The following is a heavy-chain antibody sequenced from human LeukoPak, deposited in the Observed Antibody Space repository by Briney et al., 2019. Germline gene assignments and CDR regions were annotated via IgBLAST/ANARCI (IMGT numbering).Heavy chain of an antibody. CDR3: ARGIQEDYFDY. V-gene: IGHV4-34*01. Sequence: PSETLSLTCAVYGGSFSGYYWSWIRQPPGEGLEWIGEVNQSGSTNYNPSLKSRVTISVDTSKNQFSLKLSSVTAADTAVYYCARGIQEDYFDYWGQGTLVTVSS. CDR2: VNQSGST. J-gene: IGHJ4*02. CDR1: GGSFSGYY.